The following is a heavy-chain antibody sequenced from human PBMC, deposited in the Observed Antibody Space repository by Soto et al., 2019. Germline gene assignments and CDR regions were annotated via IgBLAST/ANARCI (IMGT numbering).Heavy chain of an antibody. V-gene: IGHV3-21*01. CDR1: GFTFSSYS. D-gene: IGHD6-13*01. CDR3: AREGQQLAPYYYMDV. Sequence: GGSLRLSCAASGFTFSSYSMNWVRQAPGKGLEWVSSISSSSSYIYYADSVKGRFTISRDNAKNSLYLQMNSLRAEDTAVYYCAREGQQLAPYYYMDVWGKGTTVTVSS. J-gene: IGHJ6*03. CDR2: ISSSSSYI.